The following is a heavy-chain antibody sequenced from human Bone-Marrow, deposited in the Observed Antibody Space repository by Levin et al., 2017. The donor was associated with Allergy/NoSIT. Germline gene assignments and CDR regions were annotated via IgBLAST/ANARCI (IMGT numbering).Heavy chain of an antibody. Sequence: PGGSLRLSCAVYGGSFSGYYWSWIRQPPGKGLEWIGEINHSGSTNYNPSLKSRVTISVDTSKNQFSLKLSSVTAADTAVYYCARVVPAATPSGVDYWGQGTLVTVSS. D-gene: IGHD2-2*01. V-gene: IGHV4-34*01. CDR1: GGSFSGYY. CDR3: ARVVPAATPSGVDY. CDR2: INHSGST. J-gene: IGHJ4*02.